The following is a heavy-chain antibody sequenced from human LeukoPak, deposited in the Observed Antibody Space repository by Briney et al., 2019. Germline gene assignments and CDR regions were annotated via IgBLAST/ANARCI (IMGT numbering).Heavy chain of an antibody. CDR3: AKIGGYDGGIGY. CDR1: GFTFSSYG. D-gene: IGHD5-12*01. V-gene: IGHV3-30*18. J-gene: IGHJ4*02. Sequence: GGSLRLSCAASGFTFSSYGMHWVRQAPGKGLEWVAVISYDGSNKYYADSVKGRFTISRDNSKNTLYLQMNSLRAEDTAVYYCAKIGGYDGGIGYWGQGTLVTVSS. CDR2: ISYDGSNK.